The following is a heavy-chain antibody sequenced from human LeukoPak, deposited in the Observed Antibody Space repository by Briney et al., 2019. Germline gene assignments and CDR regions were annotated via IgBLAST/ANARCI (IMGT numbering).Heavy chain of an antibody. Sequence: ASVKVSCKASGYTFTSYYMHWVRQAPGQGLEWMGIINPSGGSTSYAQKFQGRVTMTRDTSTSTAYMELSRLRSEDTAVYYCARSNGVGSDFDYWGQGTLVTVSS. V-gene: IGHV1-46*03. CDR3: ARSNGVGSDFDY. CDR2: INPSGGST. J-gene: IGHJ4*02. CDR1: GYTFTSYY. D-gene: IGHD2-8*01.